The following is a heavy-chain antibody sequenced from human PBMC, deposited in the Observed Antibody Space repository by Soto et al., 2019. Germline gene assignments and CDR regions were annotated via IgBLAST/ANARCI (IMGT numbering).Heavy chain of an antibody. CDR2: IWYDGSNK. CDR1: GFTFSSYG. CDR3: ARDRSTYWPNWFDP. V-gene: IGHV3-33*01. J-gene: IGHJ5*02. Sequence: QVQLVESGGGVVQPGRSLRLSCAASGFTFSSYGMHWVRQAPGKGLEWVAVIWYDGSNKYYADSVKGRFTISRDNSKNTLYLQMNSLRAEDTAVYYCARDRSTYWPNWFDPWGQGTLVTVSS. D-gene: IGHD2-2*01.